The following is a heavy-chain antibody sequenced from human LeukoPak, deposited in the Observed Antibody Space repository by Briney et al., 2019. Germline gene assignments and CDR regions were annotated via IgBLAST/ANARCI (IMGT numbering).Heavy chain of an antibody. D-gene: IGHD6-13*01. V-gene: IGHV1-8*01. CDR3: ATRTGYSSRGAFDI. CDR2: MNPNSGNT. Sequence: ASVKVSCKASGYTFTSYDINWVRQATGQGLEWMGWMNPNSGNTGYAQKFQGRVTMTTDTSTSTAYMELRSLRSDDTAVYYCATRTGYSSRGAFDIWGQGTMVTVSS. CDR1: GYTFTSYD. J-gene: IGHJ3*02.